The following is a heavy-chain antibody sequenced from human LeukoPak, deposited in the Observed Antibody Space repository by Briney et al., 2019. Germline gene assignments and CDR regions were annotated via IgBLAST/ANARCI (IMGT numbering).Heavy chain of an antibody. Sequence: ASVKVSCKASGYAFTSYGISWVRQAPGQGLEWMGWISAYNGNTNYAQKLQGRVTMTTDTSTSTAYTELRSLRSDDTAVYYCARTTYYYGSGSYPADFWGQGTLVTVSS. D-gene: IGHD3-10*01. J-gene: IGHJ4*02. CDR3: ARTTYYYGSGSYPADF. CDR1: GYAFTSYG. CDR2: ISAYNGNT. V-gene: IGHV1-18*01.